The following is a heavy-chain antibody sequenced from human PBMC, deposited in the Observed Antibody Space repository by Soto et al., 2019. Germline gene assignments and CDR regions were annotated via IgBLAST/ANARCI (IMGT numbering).Heavy chain of an antibody. D-gene: IGHD6-19*01. Sequence: GSLSLSCAASGFTFSGYAMSWVRQAPGKGLECVSTITGTGGTTKYADSVTGRFIITRDRSTKTVYLQMDSLRAEDTAVYYCVKLTSGFYNYFDYWGQVTMVTAS. CDR3: VKLTSGFYNYFDY. CDR1: GFTFSGYA. V-gene: IGHV3-23*01. CDR2: ITGTGGTT. J-gene: IGHJ4*02.